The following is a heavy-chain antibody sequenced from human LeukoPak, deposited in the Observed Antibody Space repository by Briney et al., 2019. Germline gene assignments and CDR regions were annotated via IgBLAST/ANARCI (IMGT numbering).Heavy chain of an antibody. CDR2: INPNSGGT. CDR1: GYTFTGYY. CDR3: AKIQKAQNPAITIGPGVISPYDY. V-gene: IGHV1-2*06. D-gene: IGHD3-10*01. J-gene: IGHJ4*02. Sequence: ASVKVSCKASGYTFTGYYMHWVRQAPGQGLEWMGRINPNSGGTNYAQKFQGRVTMTRDTSISTAYMELSRLRSDDTAVYYCAKIQKAQNPAITIGPGVISPYDYWGQGTLVTVSS.